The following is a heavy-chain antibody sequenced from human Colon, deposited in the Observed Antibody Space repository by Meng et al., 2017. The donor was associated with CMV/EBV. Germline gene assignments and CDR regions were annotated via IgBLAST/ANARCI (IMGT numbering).Heavy chain of an antibody. J-gene: IGHJ4*02. Sequence: GESLKISCAASGFTFSDYYMSWIRQAPGKGLEWVSYISSSGSTIYYADSVKGRFTISRDNAKNSLYLQMNSLKPEDTAIYYCARGNGYSYGFSYLGHWGQGTLVTVSS. CDR1: GFTFSDYY. CDR3: ARGNGYSYGFSYLGH. CDR2: ISSSGSTI. V-gene: IGHV3-11*04. D-gene: IGHD5-18*01.